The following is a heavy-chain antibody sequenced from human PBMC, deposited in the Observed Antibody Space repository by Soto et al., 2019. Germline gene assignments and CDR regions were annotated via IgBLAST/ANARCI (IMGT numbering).Heavy chain of an antibody. J-gene: IGHJ4*02. V-gene: IGHV1-46*03. D-gene: IGHD3-10*01. CDR1: GYIFTSYY. CDR3: SRVDPGETSPFDH. Sequence: ASVKVSCKASGYIFTSYYLHWVRQAPGQGLEWMGWINPFDGSRMFAQSFQGRVTFTRDTSTSTVCMELSGLRSDDTAVYYCSRVDPGETSPFDHWGQGTLVTVSS. CDR2: INPFDGSR.